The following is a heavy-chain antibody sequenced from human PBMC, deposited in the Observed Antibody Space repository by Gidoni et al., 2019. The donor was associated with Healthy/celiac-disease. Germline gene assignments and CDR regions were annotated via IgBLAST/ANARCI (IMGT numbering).Heavy chain of an antibody. V-gene: IGHV3-7*03. J-gene: IGHJ2*01. CDR2: IKQDGSEK. D-gene: IGHD4-17*01. CDR3: ASPPGAARYYGDYGDYWYFDL. Sequence: EVQLVESGGGLVQPGGSLRLSCAASGFTFSSYWMSWVRQAPGKGLEGVANIKQDGSEKYYVDSGKGRFTISRDNAKNSLYLKMNSLRAEDTAVYYCASPPGAARYYGDYGDYWYFDLWGRGTLVTVSS. CDR1: GFTFSSYW.